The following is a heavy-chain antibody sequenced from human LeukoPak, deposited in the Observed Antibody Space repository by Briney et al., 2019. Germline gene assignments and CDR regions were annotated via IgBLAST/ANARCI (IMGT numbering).Heavy chain of an antibody. CDR2: ITGRGEDT. CDR3: ARDRRLASFDY. D-gene: IGHD6-25*01. V-gene: IGHV3-23*01. J-gene: IGHJ4*02. CDR1: GFTFSNYG. Sequence: GGSLRLSCAASGFTFSNYGMNWVRQAPGKGLEWVSGITGRGEDTYYADSVKGRFTISRDNSKNTLYLQMNSLRAEDAAIYYCARDRRLASFDYGGQGTLVTVSS.